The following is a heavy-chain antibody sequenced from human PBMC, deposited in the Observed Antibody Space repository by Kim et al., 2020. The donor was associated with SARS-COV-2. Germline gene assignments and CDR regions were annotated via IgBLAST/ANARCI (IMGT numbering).Heavy chain of an antibody. CDR2: IKQDGSVQ. CDR1: GFTFSNYW. V-gene: IGHV3-7*04. Sequence: GGSLRLSCAATGFTFSNYWMNWVRQAPGKGLEWVAIIKQDGSVQYYVDSVKGRFTITRDNAKSSLYLQMDSLRVEDTAFYYCAGGSGWLIDSWGQGNLVTVSS. CDR3: AGGSGWLIDS. J-gene: IGHJ4*02. D-gene: IGHD6-19*01.